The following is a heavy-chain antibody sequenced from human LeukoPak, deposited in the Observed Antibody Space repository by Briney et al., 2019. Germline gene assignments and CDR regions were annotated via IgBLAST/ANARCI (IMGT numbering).Heavy chain of an antibody. D-gene: IGHD6-6*01. V-gene: IGHV3-74*01. CDR1: GFTFSRYW. Sequence: GGSLRLSCAASGFTFSRYWMHWVRQAPGKGLVWVSRINTDGSSTSYADSVKGRFTISRDNAKNTLYLQMNSLRAEDTAVYYCARVVSSSSIPYFDYWAREPWSPSPQ. J-gene: IGHJ4*02. CDR3: ARVVSSSSIPYFDY. CDR2: INTDGSST.